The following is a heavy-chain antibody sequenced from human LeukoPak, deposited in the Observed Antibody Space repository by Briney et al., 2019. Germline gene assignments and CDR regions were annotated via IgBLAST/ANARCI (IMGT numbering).Heavy chain of an antibody. J-gene: IGHJ3*02. CDR2: ISGSGGST. CDR1: GFTFSSYA. CDR3: AKPLGEQWLVPVDAFDI. Sequence: GGSLRLSCAASGFTFSSYAMSWVCQAPGKGLEWVSAISGSGGSTYYADSVKGRFTISRDNSKNTLYLQMNSLRAEDAAVYYCAKPLGEQWLVPVDAFDIWGQGTMVTVSS. V-gene: IGHV3-23*01. D-gene: IGHD6-19*01.